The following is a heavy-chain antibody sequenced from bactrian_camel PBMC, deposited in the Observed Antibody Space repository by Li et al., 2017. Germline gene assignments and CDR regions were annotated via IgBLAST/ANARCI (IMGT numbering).Heavy chain of an antibody. CDR2: IATDGST. D-gene: IGHD5*01. CDR1: TYTFCIYD. V-gene: IGHV3S53*01. Sequence: HVQLVESGGGSVQAGGSLRLSCKVSTYTFCIYDMSWYRQAPGKEREFVSAIATDGSTSYADSVKGRFTISRDNVKNILYLQMNNLELADTAMYYCAAHLAATMGWDYPLIENIYYYWGHGTQVTVS. J-gene: IGHJ4*01. CDR3: AAHLAATMGWDYPLIENIYYY.